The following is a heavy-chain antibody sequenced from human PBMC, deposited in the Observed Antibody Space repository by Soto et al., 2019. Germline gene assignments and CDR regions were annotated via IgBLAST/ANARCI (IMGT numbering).Heavy chain of an antibody. Sequence: CSLRLSFAASGFTFSGSAMCLVPQAPGKGLECVSVITTSVDRPDYADSVKGRFTISRDNSKNMLYLQMNSLRVEDTAISCGPIKWTFHSHYRGHGTTVTVSS. V-gene: IGHV3-23*01. D-gene: IGHD1-26*01. CDR3: PIKWTFHSHY. J-gene: IGHJ6*01. CDR2: ITTSVDRP. CDR1: GFTFSGSA.